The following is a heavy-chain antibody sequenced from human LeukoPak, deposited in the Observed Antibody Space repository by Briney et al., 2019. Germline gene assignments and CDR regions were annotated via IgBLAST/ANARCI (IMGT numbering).Heavy chain of an antibody. Sequence: GGSLRLSCAASGFTVSSNYMSWVRQAPGKGLEWVSVIYSGGSTYYADSVKGRFTISRDNSKNTLYLQMNSLRAEDTAVYYCARGLNDSWTGENYWGQGTLVTVSS. J-gene: IGHJ4*02. CDR2: IYSGGST. CDR3: ARGLNDSWTGENY. CDR1: GFTVSSNY. V-gene: IGHV3-66*01. D-gene: IGHD3-3*01.